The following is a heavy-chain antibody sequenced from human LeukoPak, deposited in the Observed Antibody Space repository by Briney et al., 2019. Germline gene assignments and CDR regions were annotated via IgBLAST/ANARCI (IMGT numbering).Heavy chain of an antibody. CDR1: GFTFSSYA. CDR2: ISYDGSIN. CDR3: AKAPQIFYDRSTYYVL. Sequence: GRSLRLSCAASGFTFSSYAMHWVRQAPGKGLEGVALISYDGSINYYADSVKGRFAISRDNSKNTVYLQMNSLRAEDTAVYYCAKAPQIFYDRSTYYVLWGQGTLVTVSS. V-gene: IGHV3-30*09. J-gene: IGHJ4*02. D-gene: IGHD3-22*01.